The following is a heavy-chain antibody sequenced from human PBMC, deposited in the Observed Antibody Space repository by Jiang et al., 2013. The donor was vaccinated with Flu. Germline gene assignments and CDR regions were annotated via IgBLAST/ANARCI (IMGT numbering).Heavy chain of an antibody. CDR3: ARPRLVSATYAFDI. CDR1: GGSISGSPYF. D-gene: IGHD3-16*01. V-gene: IGHV4-39*01. Sequence: GSGLVKPSETLSLTCTVSGGSISGSPYFWAWIRQPPGKGLEYIGYISSSGASYHNPSLKSRVTISVDTSKNQFSLRLSSVTAADTAVYYCARPRLVSATYAFDIWGQGTMVTVSS. CDR2: ISSSGAS. J-gene: IGHJ3*02.